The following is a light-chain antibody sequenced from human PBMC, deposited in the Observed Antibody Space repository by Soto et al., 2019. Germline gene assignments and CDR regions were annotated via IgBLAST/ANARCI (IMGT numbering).Light chain of an antibody. CDR2: DAS. V-gene: IGKV1-13*02. CDR1: QGISSA. Sequence: AIQLTQSPSSLSASVGDRVTITCRASQGISSALAWYQQKPGKAPKLLIYDASSLESGDPSRFSGRGSGADFTLTISSLQPEDFAADYCQQFNSYPSFGGGTKVEIK. J-gene: IGKJ4*01. CDR3: QQFNSYPS.